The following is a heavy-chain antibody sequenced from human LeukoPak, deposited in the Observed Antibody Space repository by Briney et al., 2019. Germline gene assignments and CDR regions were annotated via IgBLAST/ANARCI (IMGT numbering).Heavy chain of an antibody. CDR3: AMGYCSSTSCDRWFYYGVDV. Sequence: SETLSLTCAVYGGSFSGYYWSWIRQPPGKGLEWIGEINHSGSTSYNPSLKSRVTISVDTSKNQFSPKLSSVTAADTAVYYCAMGYCSSTSCDRWFYYGVDVWGQGTTVTVSS. D-gene: IGHD2-2*02. J-gene: IGHJ6*02. V-gene: IGHV4-34*01. CDR1: GGSFSGYY. CDR2: INHSGST.